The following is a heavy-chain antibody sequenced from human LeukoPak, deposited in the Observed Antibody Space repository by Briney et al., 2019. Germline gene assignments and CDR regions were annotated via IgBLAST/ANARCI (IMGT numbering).Heavy chain of an antibody. CDR1: GFTFSTYS. Sequence: GGSLRLSCAASGFTFSTYSMNWVRQAPGKGLQWVSYISRSSSTIYYAASMKGRFTISSTNSKNSLYLQMNSLGAEDTAVYYCAKAQVGDFWSGYYGHPGIDDWSEGTLVTV. CDR3: AKAQVGDFWSGYYGHPGIDD. J-gene: IGHJ4*01. V-gene: IGHV3-48*01. CDR2: ISRSSSTI. D-gene: IGHD3-3*01.